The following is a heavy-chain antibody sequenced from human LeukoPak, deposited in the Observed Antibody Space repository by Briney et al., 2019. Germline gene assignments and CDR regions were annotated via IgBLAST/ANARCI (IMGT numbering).Heavy chain of an antibody. CDR1: GFTFSSYG. V-gene: IGHV3-30*02. Sequence: GGSLRLSCAASGFTFSSYGMHWVRQAPGKGLEWVAFIRYDGSNKYYADSVKGRFTISRDNSKNTLYLQMNSLRAEDTAVYYCAKKGGRGYCSSTSCYAPDYWGQGTLATVSS. D-gene: IGHD2-2*01. CDR3: AKKGGRGYCSSTSCYAPDY. CDR2: IRYDGSNK. J-gene: IGHJ4*02.